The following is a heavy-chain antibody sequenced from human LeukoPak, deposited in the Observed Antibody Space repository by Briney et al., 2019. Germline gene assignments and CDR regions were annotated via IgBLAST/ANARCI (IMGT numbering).Heavy chain of an antibody. CDR3: ARGHISAFDI. J-gene: IGHJ3*02. CDR2: IFCTSKCYN. V-gene: IGHV6-1*01. CDR1: GDSLFSNGVA. Sequence: SQTLSLTCAISGDSLFSNGVAWNWIRQSPLRGLEWLGRIFCTSKCYNEYAVYVMSRVTINPDTSKNQFSLQLSSLTPEDSAIYYCARGHISAFDIWGQGTLVTVSS.